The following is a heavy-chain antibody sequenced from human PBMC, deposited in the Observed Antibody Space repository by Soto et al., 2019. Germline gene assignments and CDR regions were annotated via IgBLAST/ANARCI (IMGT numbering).Heavy chain of an antibody. D-gene: IGHD3-10*01. CDR1: GYTFTSYA. Sequence: QVQLVQSGAEVKKPGASVKVSCKASGYTFTSYAMHWVRQAPGQRLEWMGWINAGNGNTKYSQKFQGRVTITRDTCASTADMELSSLRSEDKAVYYCAGDPVLLWFGDHDSFDIWGQGTMVTVSS. V-gene: IGHV1-3*01. J-gene: IGHJ3*02. CDR2: INAGNGNT. CDR3: AGDPVLLWFGDHDSFDI.